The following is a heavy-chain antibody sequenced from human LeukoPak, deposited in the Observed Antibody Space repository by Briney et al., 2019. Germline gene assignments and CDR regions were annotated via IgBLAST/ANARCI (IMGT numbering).Heavy chain of an antibody. V-gene: IGHV4-34*01. CDR3: ARGPNSSSWYDFDY. CDR1: GGSFSGYY. Sequence: SETLSLTCAVYGGSFSGYYWSWIRQPPGKGLEWIGEINHSGSTNYNPSLKSRVTISVDTSKNQFSLKLTSVTAADTAVYYCARGPNSSSWYDFDYWGQGTLVTVSS. CDR2: INHSGST. D-gene: IGHD6-13*01. J-gene: IGHJ4*02.